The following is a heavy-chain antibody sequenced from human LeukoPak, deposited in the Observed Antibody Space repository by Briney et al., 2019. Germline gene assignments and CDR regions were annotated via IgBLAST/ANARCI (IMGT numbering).Heavy chain of an antibody. Sequence: SETLSLTCTVSGGSISSYYWSWIRQPPGKGLEWIGYIYYSGSTNYNPSLKSRVTISVDTSKNQFSLKLSSVTAADTAVYYCARRIVVVPAAKTGDAFDIWGQGTMVTVSS. CDR3: ARRIVVVPAAKTGDAFDI. V-gene: IGHV4-59*08. J-gene: IGHJ3*02. D-gene: IGHD2-2*01. CDR2: IYYSGST. CDR1: GGSISSYY.